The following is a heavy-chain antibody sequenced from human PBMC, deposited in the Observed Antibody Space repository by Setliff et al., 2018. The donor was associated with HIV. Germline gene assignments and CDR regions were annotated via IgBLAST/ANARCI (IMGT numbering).Heavy chain of an antibody. CDR3: ECYNSDDGYFDN. Sequence: LSLTCTVSGGSISSGSYYWNWIRQPAGKGLEWIGRIYTSGSTNYNPSLKSRVTISVDTSKNQFSLKLSSVTAADTAVYYCECYNSDDGYFDNWGQGALVTVSS. D-gene: IGHD2-8*01. J-gene: IGHJ4*02. CDR2: IYTSGST. V-gene: IGHV4-61*02. CDR1: GGSISSGSYY.